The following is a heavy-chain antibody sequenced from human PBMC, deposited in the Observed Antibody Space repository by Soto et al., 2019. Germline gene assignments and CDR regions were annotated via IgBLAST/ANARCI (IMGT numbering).Heavy chain of an antibody. CDR2: ISGSGRDS. Sequence: EVQLLESGGGLVQPGGSLRLSCTASGFTLSRYAMNWVRQAPGKGLEWVAGISGSGRDSHYADTLKGHFTISRDSSNNTLYLQMRGLRAEDTAIYFCAGGGKTISEDYNDIYIRGKGTSVT. CDR1: GFTLSRYA. J-gene: IGHJ6*03. CDR3: AGGGKTISEDYNDIYI. V-gene: IGHV3-23*01. D-gene: IGHD3-9*01.